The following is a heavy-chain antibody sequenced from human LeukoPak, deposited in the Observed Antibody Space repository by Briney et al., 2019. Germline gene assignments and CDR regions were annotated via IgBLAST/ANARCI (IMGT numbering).Heavy chain of an antibody. J-gene: IGHJ3*02. V-gene: IGHV1-18*01. CDR3: TSGGRYFDWLLPPDAFDI. Sequence: ASVKVSCKASGYTFTSYGTSWVRQAPGQGLEWMGWISAYNGNTNYAQKLQGRVTMTTDTSTSTAYMELRSLRSDDTAVYYCTSGGRYFDWLLPPDAFDIWGQGTMVTVSS. CDR2: ISAYNGNT. CDR1: GYTFTSYG. D-gene: IGHD3-9*01.